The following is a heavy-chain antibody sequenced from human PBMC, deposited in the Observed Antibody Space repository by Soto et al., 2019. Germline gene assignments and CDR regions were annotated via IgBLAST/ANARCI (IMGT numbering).Heavy chain of an antibody. V-gene: IGHV1-69*08. D-gene: IGHD6-19*01. J-gene: IGHJ4*02. CDR2: IIPILGIA. CDR3: ARDEGIAVAGAKTDDY. CDR1: GGTFSSYT. Sequence: QVQLVQSGAEVKKPGSSVKVSCKASGGTFSSYTISWVRQAPGQGLEWMGRIIPILGIANYAQKFQGRVTITADKSTSTACMELSSLRSEDTAVYYCARDEGIAVAGAKTDDYWGQGTLVTVSS.